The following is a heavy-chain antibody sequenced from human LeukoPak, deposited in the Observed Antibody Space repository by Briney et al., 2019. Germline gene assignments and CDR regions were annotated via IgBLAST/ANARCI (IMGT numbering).Heavy chain of an antibody. CDR2: ISGSGGST. CDR1: GFTFSSYA. V-gene: IGHV3-23*01. J-gene: IGHJ6*03. CDR3: AKARLLGRYYMDV. Sequence: GGSLRLSCAASGFTFSSYAMSWVRQAPGKGLEWVSAISGSGGSTYYADSVKGRFTISTDKSKNTLYLQMNSLRAEDTAVYYCAKARLLGRYYMDVWGKGTTVTVSS.